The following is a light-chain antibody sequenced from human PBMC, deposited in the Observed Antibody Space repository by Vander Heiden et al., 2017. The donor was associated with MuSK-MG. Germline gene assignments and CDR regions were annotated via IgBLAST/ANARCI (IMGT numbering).Light chain of an antibody. Sequence: QSVLTQPPSASGTPGQRVTISCSGSSSNIGSNYVYWYQQLPGTAPKLLIYRNNQRPSGVPDRFSGSKSGTSASLAISGLWSEDEADYYCAAWDDSLSGPRVVFGGGTKLTVL. CDR2: RNN. V-gene: IGLV1-47*03. J-gene: IGLJ2*01. CDR3: AAWDDSLSGPRVV. CDR1: SSNIGSNY.